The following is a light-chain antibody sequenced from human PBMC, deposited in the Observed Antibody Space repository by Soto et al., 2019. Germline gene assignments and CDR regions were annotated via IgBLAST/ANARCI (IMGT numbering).Light chain of an antibody. CDR2: GAS. V-gene: IGKV3-15*01. CDR1: QSVGSN. Sequence: LLTQSPDTLSVSPGEASTLSSAASQSVGSNLAWYQKRPGQAPRLLFCGASTRATDSPARFSGGGSGTELTLTISGLQTEDSAVYYCYQYNNWPPETVGQGTKVDI. J-gene: IGKJ2*01. CDR3: YQYNNWPPET.